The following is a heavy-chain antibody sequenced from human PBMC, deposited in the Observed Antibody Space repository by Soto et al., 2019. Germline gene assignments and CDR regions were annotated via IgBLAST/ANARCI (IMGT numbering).Heavy chain of an antibody. D-gene: IGHD6-19*01. CDR1: GFTFDDYA. CDR2: ISWNSGSI. Sequence: EVQLVESGGGLVQPGRSLRLSCAASGFTFDDYAMHWVRQAPGKGLEWVSGISWNSGSIGYADSVKGRFTISRDNAKNALYLQMNSLRAEDTALYYCAKDIRSGWDLLNIFDYWGQGTLVTVSS. J-gene: IGHJ4*02. CDR3: AKDIRSGWDLLNIFDY. V-gene: IGHV3-9*01.